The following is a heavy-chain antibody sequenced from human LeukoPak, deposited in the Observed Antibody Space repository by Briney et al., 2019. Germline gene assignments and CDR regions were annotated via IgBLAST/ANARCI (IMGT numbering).Heavy chain of an antibody. CDR2: ISAYNGNT. Sequence: ASVKVSCKASGYTLTSYGISWVRQAPGQGLEWMGWISAYNGNTNYAQKLQGRVTMTTDTSTSTAYMELRSLRSDDTAVYYCASARGYSYGYYFDYWGQGTLVTVSS. D-gene: IGHD5-18*01. J-gene: IGHJ4*02. V-gene: IGHV1-18*04. CDR3: ASARGYSYGYYFDY. CDR1: GYTLTSYG.